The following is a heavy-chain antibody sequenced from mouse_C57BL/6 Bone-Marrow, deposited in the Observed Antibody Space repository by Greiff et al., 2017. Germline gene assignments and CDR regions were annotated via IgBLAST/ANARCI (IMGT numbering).Heavy chain of an antibody. Sequence: QVQLKESGPGLVQPSQSLSITCPVSGFSLTSYGVHWVRQSPGKGLEWLGVIWRGGSTDYNAAFMSRLSITKDNSKSQVFFKMNSLQADDTAIYXCAKKDYGSSPLYFDVWGTGTTVTVSS. CDR1: GFSLTSYG. D-gene: IGHD1-1*01. CDR2: IWRGGST. J-gene: IGHJ1*03. CDR3: AKKDYGSSPLYFDV. V-gene: IGHV2-5*01.